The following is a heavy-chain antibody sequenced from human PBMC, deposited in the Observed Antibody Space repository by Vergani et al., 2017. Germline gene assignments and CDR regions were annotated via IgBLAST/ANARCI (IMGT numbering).Heavy chain of an antibody. D-gene: IGHD3-10*01. CDR3: TTAWGLYYLHGEYFQY. Sequence: EVHLLESGGGLVQPGGSRRLSCAGAGFTFDTYTMAYVRQAPGKGLEWVATISSGGGDIFYADSVKGRFTISGDNSKNTLFLQMNSLKDEDTAVYYCTTAWGLYYLHGEYFQYWGRGTLVSVSS. CDR2: ISSGGGDI. CDR1: GFTFDTYT. J-gene: IGHJ1*01. V-gene: IGHV3-23*01.